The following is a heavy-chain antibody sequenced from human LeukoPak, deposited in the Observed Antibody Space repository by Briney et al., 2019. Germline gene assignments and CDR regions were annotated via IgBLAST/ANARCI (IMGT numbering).Heavy chain of an antibody. D-gene: IGHD4-17*01. Sequence: GASVKASCKASGGTFSSYAISWVRQAPGQGLEWMGGIIPIFGTANYAQKFQGRVTITADKSTGTAYMELSSLRSEDTAVYYCAREDYGDRLFGYWGQGTLVTVSS. CDR3: AREDYGDRLFGY. CDR1: GGTFSSYA. V-gene: IGHV1-69*06. CDR2: IIPIFGTA. J-gene: IGHJ4*02.